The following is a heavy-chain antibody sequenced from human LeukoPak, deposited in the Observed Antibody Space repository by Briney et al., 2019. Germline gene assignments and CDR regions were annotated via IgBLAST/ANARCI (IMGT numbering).Heavy chain of an antibody. J-gene: IGHJ4*02. V-gene: IGHV3-9*03. Sequence: GRSLRLSCAASGFTFDDYAMHWVRQAPGKGLEWVSGISWNSGSIGYADSVKGRFTISRDNAKNSLYLRMNSLRAEDMALYYCAKVGVRDSSGWYYFDYWGQGTLVTVSS. CDR1: GFTFDDYA. D-gene: IGHD6-19*01. CDR2: ISWNSGSI. CDR3: AKVGVRDSSGWYYFDY.